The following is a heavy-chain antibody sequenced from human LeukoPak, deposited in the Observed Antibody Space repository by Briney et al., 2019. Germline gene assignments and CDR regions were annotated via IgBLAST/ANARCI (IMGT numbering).Heavy chain of an antibody. J-gene: IGHJ5*02. V-gene: IGHV4-59*01. CDR1: GGSISSYY. Sequence: PSETLSLTCTVSGGSISSYYWSWIRQPPGKGLEWIGYIYYSGSTNYNPSLKSRVTISVDTSKNQFSLKLSSVTAADTAVYYCARASDFWSGHNWFDPWGQGTLVTVSS. CDR2: IYYSGST. CDR3: ARASDFWSGHNWFDP. D-gene: IGHD3-3*01.